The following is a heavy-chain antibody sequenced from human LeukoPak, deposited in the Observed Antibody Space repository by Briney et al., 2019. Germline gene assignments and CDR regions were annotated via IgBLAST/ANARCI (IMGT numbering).Heavy chain of an antibody. V-gene: IGHV4-59*08. CDR1: SGSISSDY. CDR3: ARRVSGWFYFDF. D-gene: IGHD6-19*01. J-gene: IGHJ4*02. CDR2: IFNTVSS. Sequence: PLETLSLTCTVSSGSISSDYWSWIRQPPGKGLEWIGHIFNTVSSAYNPSLKSRVTISVDTSKNQFSLKLTSVTAADTAVYYCARRVSGWFYFDFWGQGTLVTVSS.